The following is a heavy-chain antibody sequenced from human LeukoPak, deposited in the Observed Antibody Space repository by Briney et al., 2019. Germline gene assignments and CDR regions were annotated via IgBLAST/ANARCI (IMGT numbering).Heavy chain of an antibody. Sequence: SETLSLTCTVPGGSISSYYWSWIRQPPGKGLEWIGYIYYSGSTNYNPSLKSRVTISVDTSKNQFSLKLSSVTAADTAVYYCARVDRDSSSWYYYYYYTDVWGKGTTVTVSS. V-gene: IGHV4-59*01. CDR1: GGSISSYY. D-gene: IGHD6-13*01. CDR3: ARVDRDSSSWYYYYYYTDV. CDR2: IYYSGST. J-gene: IGHJ6*03.